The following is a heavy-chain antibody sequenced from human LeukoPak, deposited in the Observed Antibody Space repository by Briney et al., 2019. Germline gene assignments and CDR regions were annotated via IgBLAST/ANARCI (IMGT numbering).Heavy chain of an antibody. CDR1: GFTFSNAW. D-gene: IGHD3-10*01. CDR3: TTGTLLNYYCYGMDV. Sequence: GGSLRLSCAASGFTFSNAWMSWVRQAPGKGLEWVGRIKSKTDGGTTDYAAPVKGRFTISRDDSKNTLYLQMNSLKTEDTAVYYCTTGTLLNYYCYGMDVWGKGTTVTVSS. J-gene: IGHJ6*04. CDR2: IKSKTDGGTT. V-gene: IGHV3-15*01.